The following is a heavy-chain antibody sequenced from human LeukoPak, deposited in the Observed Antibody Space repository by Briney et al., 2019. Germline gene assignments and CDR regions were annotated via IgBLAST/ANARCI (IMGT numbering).Heavy chain of an antibody. V-gene: IGHV5-51*01. CDR3: ARRLRLGMRAIGMDV. CDR2: IYPGDSDT. J-gene: IGHJ6*02. CDR1: GYSFTKHW. Sequence: GESLKISCKGSGYSFTKHWIAWVRQMPGKGLEWMGIIYPGDSDTRYSPSFQGQVTISADKSISTAYLQWSSLKASDTAMYYCARRLRLGMRAIGMDVWGQGTTVTVSS. D-gene: IGHD7-27*01.